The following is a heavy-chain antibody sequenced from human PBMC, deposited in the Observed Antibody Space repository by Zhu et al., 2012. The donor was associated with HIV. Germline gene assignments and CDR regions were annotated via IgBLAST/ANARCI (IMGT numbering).Heavy chain of an antibody. CDR3: ARRHNYGYLRVFDY. J-gene: IGHJ4*02. D-gene: IGHD5-18*01. CDR2: INHSGST. V-gene: IGHV4-34*01. Sequence: QVQLQQWGRRTVEAFGDPCPSPALSMVGPSVVITGVGSASPQGKGLEWIGEINHSGSTNYNPSLKSRVTISVDTSKNQLSLKLSSVTAADTAMYYCARRHNYGYLRVFDYWGQGTLVSVSS. CDR1: VGPSVVIT.